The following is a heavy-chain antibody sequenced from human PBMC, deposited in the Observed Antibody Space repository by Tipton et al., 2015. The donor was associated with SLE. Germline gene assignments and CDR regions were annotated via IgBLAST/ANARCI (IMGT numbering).Heavy chain of an antibody. J-gene: IGHJ4*02. D-gene: IGHD6-25*01. CDR3: ARYGGAAAAGFDY. Sequence: TLSLTCAVYGGSFSGYFWSWIRQPPGKGLEWIGEINHSGSTNYNPSLKSRVTISVDTSKNQFSLKLSSVTAADTAVYYCARYGGAAAAGFDYWGQGTLVTVTS. CDR1: GGSFSGYF. V-gene: IGHV4-34*01. CDR2: INHSGST.